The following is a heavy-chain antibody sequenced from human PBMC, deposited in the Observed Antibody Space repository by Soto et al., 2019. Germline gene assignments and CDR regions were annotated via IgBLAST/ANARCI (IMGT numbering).Heavy chain of an antibody. Sequence: SETLSLTCSVSGDSISNLVYFWAWIRQPPGQALEYIGYIYKSATTYYNPSFESRVAISVDTSKSQFSLNVTSVTAADTAVYFCARGRYCLTGRCFPNWFDSWGQGALVTVSS. CDR1: GDSISNLVYF. V-gene: IGHV4-30-4*01. J-gene: IGHJ5*01. D-gene: IGHD7-27*01. CDR2: IYKSATT. CDR3: ARGRYCLTGRCFPNWFDS.